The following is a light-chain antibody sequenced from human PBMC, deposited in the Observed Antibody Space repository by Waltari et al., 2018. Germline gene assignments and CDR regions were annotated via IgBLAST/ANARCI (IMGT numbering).Light chain of an antibody. CDR3: KQYKSYSMCT. J-gene: IGKJ2*02. CDR1: PSISCW. Sequence: DIQLTQFPPTLSASVGDRVTITCRASPSISCWLAWYSQKPWKAPKRLIYKASSLESGVPARFSGSGAETEVTLTNSCLQPDDCATDFCKQYKSYSMCTFSQKTKLEIK. V-gene: IGKV1-5*03. CDR2: KAS.